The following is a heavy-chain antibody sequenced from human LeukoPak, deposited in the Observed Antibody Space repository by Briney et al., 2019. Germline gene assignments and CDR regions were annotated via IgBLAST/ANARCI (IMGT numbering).Heavy chain of an antibody. V-gene: IGHV4-4*07. Sequence: PSETLSVTCTVSGGSISSYYWSWIRQPAGKGLEWIGRIYTSGSTNYNPSLKSRVTMSVDTSKNQFSLKLSSVTAADTAVYYCASSPPYFYYYMDVWGKGTTVTVSS. CDR3: ASSPPYFYYYMDV. J-gene: IGHJ6*03. CDR2: IYTSGST. CDR1: GGSISSYY.